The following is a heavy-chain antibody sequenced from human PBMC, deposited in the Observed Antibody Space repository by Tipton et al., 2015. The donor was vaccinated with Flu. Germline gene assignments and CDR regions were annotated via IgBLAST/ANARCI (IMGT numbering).Heavy chain of an antibody. J-gene: IGHJ4*02. CDR2: IYYSGST. Sequence: TLSLTCTVSGGSISSYYWSWIRQPPGKGLEWIGYIYYSGSTNYNPSLKSRVTISVDTSKNQFSLKLSSVTAADTAVYYCAREGGDYYDGSGYDYWGPGTLVPVSS. CDR1: GGSISSYY. CDR3: AREGGDYYDGSGYDY. D-gene: IGHD3-22*01. V-gene: IGHV4-59*01.